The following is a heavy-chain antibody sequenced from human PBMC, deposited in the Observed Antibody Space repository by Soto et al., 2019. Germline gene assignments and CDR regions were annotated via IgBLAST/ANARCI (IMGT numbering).Heavy chain of an antibody. J-gene: IGHJ5*02. CDR1: GGSISSSSYY. CDR2: IYYSGST. CDR3: ASYYDFWSGNNWFDP. V-gene: IGHV4-39*01. Sequence: SETLSLTCTVSGGSISSSSYYWGWIRQPPGKGLEWIGSIYYSGSTYYNPSLKSRVTISVDTSKNQFSLKLSSVTAADTAVYYCASYYDFWSGNNWFDPWGQGTLVTVSS. D-gene: IGHD3-3*01.